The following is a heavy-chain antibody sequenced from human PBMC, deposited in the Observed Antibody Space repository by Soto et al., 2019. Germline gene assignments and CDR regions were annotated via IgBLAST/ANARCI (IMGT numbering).Heavy chain of an antibody. V-gene: IGHV3-30*18. Sequence: PGGSLRLSCAASGFTFSSYGMHWVRQAPGKGLEWVAVISYDGSNKYYADSVKGRFTISRDNSKNTLYLQMNSLRAEDTAVYYCAKMGAAAGTLNYYYYYGMDVWGQGTTVTVSS. D-gene: IGHD6-13*01. CDR2: ISYDGSNK. CDR3: AKMGAAAGTLNYYYYYGMDV. J-gene: IGHJ6*02. CDR1: GFTFSSYG.